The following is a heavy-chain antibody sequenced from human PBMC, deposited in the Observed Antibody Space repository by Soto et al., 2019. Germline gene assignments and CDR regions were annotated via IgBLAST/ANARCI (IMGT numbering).Heavy chain of an antibody. CDR1: GFTFSSYG. CDR3: AKGSGSYSAHFDY. D-gene: IGHD1-26*01. J-gene: IGHJ4*02. V-gene: IGHV3-30*18. CDR2: ISYDGSSK. Sequence: GGSLRLSCAASGFTFSSYGMHWVRQAPGKGLEWVAVISYDGSSKDYADSVKGRFTISRDNSKNTLYLQMNSLRAEDTAMYYCAKGSGSYSAHFDYWGQGTLVTVSS.